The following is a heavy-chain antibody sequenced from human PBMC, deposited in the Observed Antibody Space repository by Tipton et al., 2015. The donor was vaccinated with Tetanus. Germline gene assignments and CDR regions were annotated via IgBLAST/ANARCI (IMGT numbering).Heavy chain of an antibody. Sequence: GLVKPSETLSLTCAVYGGSFSGYYWNWIRQPPGKGLEWIGEINYSGTTNYNPSLKSRVTMSLDTSKNQFSLKVTSVTAADTAVYFCTGDDYYDTSLRDYYGMDVWGPGTTVTVSS. J-gene: IGHJ6*02. CDR3: TGDDYYDTSLRDYYGMDV. CDR1: GGSFSGYY. CDR2: INYSGTT. D-gene: IGHD3-22*01. V-gene: IGHV4-34*01.